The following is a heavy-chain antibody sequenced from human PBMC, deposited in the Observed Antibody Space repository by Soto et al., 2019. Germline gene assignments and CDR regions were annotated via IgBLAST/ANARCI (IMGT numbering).Heavy chain of an antibody. Sequence: SETLSLTCAVYGGSFSGYYWSWIRQPPGKGLEWIGEINHSGSTNYNPSLKGRVTISVDTSKNQFSLKLSSVTAADTAVYYCGRAPLGVGPWGQGTLVTVSS. CDR2: INHSGST. V-gene: IGHV4-34*01. J-gene: IGHJ5*02. CDR3: GRAPLGVGP. CDR1: GGSFSGYY.